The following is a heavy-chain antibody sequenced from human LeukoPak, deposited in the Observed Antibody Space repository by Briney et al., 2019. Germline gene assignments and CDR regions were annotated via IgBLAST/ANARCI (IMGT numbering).Heavy chain of an antibody. J-gene: IGHJ4*02. CDR2: ISRDGTTT. CDR1: GFTFSTYW. V-gene: IGHV3-74*01. D-gene: IGHD1-26*01. CDR3: ARDGVGASHDY. Sequence: GGSLRLSCGASGFTFSTYWMHWVRQTPGKGLVWVSRISRDGTTTTYADSVKGRFTISRDNAKNTLYLEMNSLRAEDTAVYFCARDGVGASHDYWGQGTLVTVSS.